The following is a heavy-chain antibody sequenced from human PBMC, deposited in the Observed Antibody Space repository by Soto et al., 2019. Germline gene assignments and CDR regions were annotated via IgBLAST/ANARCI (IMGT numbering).Heavy chain of an antibody. V-gene: IGHV4-34*01. CDR2: INHSGST. J-gene: IGHJ5*02. CDR1: GGSFSGYY. Sequence: SETLSLTCAVYGGSFSGYYWSWTRQPPGKGLEWIGEINHSGSTNYNPSLKSRVTISVDTSKNQFSLKLSSVTAADTAVYYCFGSAGVMDNWFDPWGQGTLVTVSS. D-gene: IGHD3-16*01. CDR3: FGSAGVMDNWFDP.